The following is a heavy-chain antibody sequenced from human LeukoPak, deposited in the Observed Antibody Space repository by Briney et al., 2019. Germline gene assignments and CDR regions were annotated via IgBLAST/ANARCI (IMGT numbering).Heavy chain of an antibody. D-gene: IGHD4-17*01. J-gene: IGHJ5*02. CDR2: FDPEDGET. CDR1: GYTLTELS. CDR3: ATVRWSNYGDYDWFDP. V-gene: IGHV1-24*01. Sequence: ASVKVSCKVSGYTLTELSMHWVRQAPGKGLEWMGGFDPEDGETIYAQKFQGRVTMTEDTSTDTAYMELSSLRSEDTAVYYCATVRWSNYGDYDWFDPWGQGTLVTVSS.